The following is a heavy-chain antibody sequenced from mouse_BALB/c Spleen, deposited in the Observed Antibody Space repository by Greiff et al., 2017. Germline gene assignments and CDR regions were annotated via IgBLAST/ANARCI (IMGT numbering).Heavy chain of an antibody. CDR1: GYAFTNYL. CDR2: IYPGGGYT. J-gene: IGHJ3*01. D-gene: IGHD2-2*01. V-gene: IGHV1-54*01. Sequence: VQLQQSGAELVRPGTSVKVSCKASGYAFTNYLIEWVKQRPGQGLEWIGDIYPGGGYTNYNEKFKGKATLTADTSSSTAYMQLSSLTSEDSAVYFCARFGSGGNPAWFAYWGQGTLVTVSA. CDR3: ARFGSGGNPAWFAY.